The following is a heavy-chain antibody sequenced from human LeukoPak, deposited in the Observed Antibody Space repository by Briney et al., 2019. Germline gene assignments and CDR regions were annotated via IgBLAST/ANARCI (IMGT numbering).Heavy chain of an antibody. Sequence: SETLSLTCTVSGYSISSGYYWGWIRQPPGKGLEWIGSIYHSGSTYYNPSLKSRVTISVDTSKNQFSLRPSSVTAADTAVYYCATTPREYSSTWYYFDYWGQGTLVTVSS. V-gene: IGHV4-38-2*02. D-gene: IGHD6-13*01. CDR2: IYHSGST. CDR3: ATTPREYSSTWYYFDY. J-gene: IGHJ4*02. CDR1: GYSISSGYY.